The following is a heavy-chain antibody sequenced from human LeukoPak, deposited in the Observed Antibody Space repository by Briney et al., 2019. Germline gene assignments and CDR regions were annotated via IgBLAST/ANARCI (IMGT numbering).Heavy chain of an antibody. V-gene: IGHV3-23*01. J-gene: IGHJ4*02. D-gene: IGHD3-10*01. CDR3: AKAGGMVRGVIYYFDY. CDR1: GFTFSSYA. CDR2: ISGSGGST. Sequence: GGSLRVSCAASGFTFSSYAMSWVRQAPGKGLEWVSAISGSGGSTYSADSVKGRFTISRDNSKNTLYLQMNSLRAEDTAVYYCAKAGGMVRGVIYYFDYWGQGTLVTVSS.